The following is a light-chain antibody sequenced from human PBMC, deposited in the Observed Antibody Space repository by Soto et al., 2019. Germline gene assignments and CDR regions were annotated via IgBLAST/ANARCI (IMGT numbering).Light chain of an antibody. Sequence: QSVLTQPASVSGSPGQSVAISCTGTSSDVAAYNFVSWYQQHPGKAPKLMVFDVSNRPSGVSDRFSGSKSGNTASLTISGLQAEDEDDYYSSSYTSGGNYVVGTGTKVTVL. CDR1: SSDVAAYNF. V-gene: IGLV2-14*01. J-gene: IGLJ1*01. CDR3: SSYTSGGNYV. CDR2: DVS.